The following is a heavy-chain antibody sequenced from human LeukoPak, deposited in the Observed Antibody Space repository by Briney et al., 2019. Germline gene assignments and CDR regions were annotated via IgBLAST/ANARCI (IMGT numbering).Heavy chain of an antibody. J-gene: IGHJ6*02. CDR2: ISGSGGST. CDR1: GFTFSSYA. V-gene: IGHV3-23*01. D-gene: IGHD5-18*01. Sequence: TGGSLRLSCAASGFTFSSYAMSWVRQAPGKGLEWVSAISGSGGSTYYADSVKGRSTISRDNSKNTLYLQMNSLRAEDTAVYYCAKVGYSYGYGLRGYGMDVWGQGTTVTVSS. CDR3: AKVGYSYGYGLRGYGMDV.